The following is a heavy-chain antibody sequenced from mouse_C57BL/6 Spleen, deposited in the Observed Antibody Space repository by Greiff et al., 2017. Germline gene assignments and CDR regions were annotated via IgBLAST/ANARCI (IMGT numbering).Heavy chain of an antibody. V-gene: IGHV2-2*01. CDR2: IWSGGST. CDR3: ARNRIYYYGSTLYYYAMDY. Sequence: QVQLQQSGPGLVQPSQSLSITCTVSGFSLTSYGVHWVRQSPGKGLEWLGVIWSGGSTDYNAAFISRLSISKDNSKSQVFFKMNSLQADDTAIYYCARNRIYYYGSTLYYYAMDYWGQGTSVTVSS. CDR1: GFSLTSYG. J-gene: IGHJ4*01. D-gene: IGHD1-1*01.